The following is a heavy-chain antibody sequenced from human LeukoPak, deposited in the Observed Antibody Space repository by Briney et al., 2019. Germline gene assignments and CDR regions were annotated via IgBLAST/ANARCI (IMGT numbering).Heavy chain of an antibody. D-gene: IGHD3-9*01. CDR1: GFTFSSYA. V-gene: IGHV3-30*04. CDR3: AKDSADPNYDILTGYDY. J-gene: IGHJ4*02. CDR2: ISYDGSNK. Sequence: GGSLRLSCAASGFTFSSYAMHWVRQAPGKGLEWVAVISYDGSNKYYADSVKGRFTISRDNSKNTLYLQMNSLRAEDTAVYYCAKDSADPNYDILTGYDYWGQGTLVTVSS.